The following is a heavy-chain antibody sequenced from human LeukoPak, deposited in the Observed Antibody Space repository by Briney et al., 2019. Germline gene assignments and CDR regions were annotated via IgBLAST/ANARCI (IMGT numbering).Heavy chain of an antibody. CDR2: ISYSGSA. Sequence: SETLSLTCTVSGGSISSYYWSWIRQPPGKGLEWIGYISYSGSANYNPSLKSRVTISVDTSRNQFSLKLSSVTAADTAVYYCARGRLGGSGSYYNVLDYWGQGTLVTVSS. J-gene: IGHJ4*02. CDR1: GGSISSYY. V-gene: IGHV4-59*01. CDR3: ARGRLGGSGSYYNVLDY. D-gene: IGHD3-10*01.